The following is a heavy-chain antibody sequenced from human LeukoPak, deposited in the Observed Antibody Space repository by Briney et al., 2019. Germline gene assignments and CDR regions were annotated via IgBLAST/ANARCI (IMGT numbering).Heavy chain of an antibody. V-gene: IGHV3-30*04. CDR3: ARGPRVGAAGFVYYHYIDV. J-gene: IGHJ6*03. CDR2: ISYDGSKK. D-gene: IGHD1-26*01. Sequence: GGSLRLSCAASGFTFSSYATHWVRQAPGKGLEWVAVISYDGSKKYYADSVKGRFTISRDNSKNTQHLQMNSLRAEGTAVYYCARGPRVGAAGFVYYHYIDVWGKGTTVTVSS. CDR1: GFTFSSYA.